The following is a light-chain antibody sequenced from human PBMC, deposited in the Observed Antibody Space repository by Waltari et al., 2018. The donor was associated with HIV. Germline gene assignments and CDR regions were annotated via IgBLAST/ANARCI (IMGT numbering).Light chain of an antibody. J-gene: IGLJ2*01. CDR3: YSTDSAGTLVV. CDR1: AFTENY. CDR2: EDS. V-gene: IGLV3-10*01. Sequence: SYELTQPPSVSVSPGPPAKTTCFGHAFTENYGYSFQQKSGQAPLLVIYEDSKRPSGIPERFSGSTSGTTTTLTISGAQVDDEGDYYCYSTDSAGTLVVFGGGTKLTVL.